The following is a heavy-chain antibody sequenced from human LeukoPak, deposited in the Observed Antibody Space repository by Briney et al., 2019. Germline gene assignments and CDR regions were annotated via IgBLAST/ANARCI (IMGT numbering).Heavy chain of an antibody. CDR1: GGSSSDYY. Sequence: PSETLSLTCAVYGGSSSDYYWSWIRQPPGKGLEWIGEINHSGTTNYNPSLKSRVTISVDTSKNQFSLKLSSVTAADTAVYYCARGWSSSWYSYDYWGQGTLVTVSS. CDR3: ARGWSSSWYSYDY. CDR2: INHSGTT. V-gene: IGHV4-34*01. D-gene: IGHD6-13*01. J-gene: IGHJ4*02.